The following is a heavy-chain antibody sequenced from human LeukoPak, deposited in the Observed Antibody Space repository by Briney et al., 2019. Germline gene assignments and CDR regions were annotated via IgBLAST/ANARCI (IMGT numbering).Heavy chain of an antibody. D-gene: IGHD4-17*01. J-gene: IGHJ6*02. V-gene: IGHV3-23*01. CDR3: ARVRYGELDV. Sequence: PGGSLRLSCAASGFTFSSYAMSWVRQAPRKGQEWVSSMSGSGGSTYYADSVKGRFTISRDDSKNTLYLQMNSLRAEDTAVYYCARVRYGELDVWGQGTTVTVSS. CDR2: MSGSGGST. CDR1: GFTFSSYA.